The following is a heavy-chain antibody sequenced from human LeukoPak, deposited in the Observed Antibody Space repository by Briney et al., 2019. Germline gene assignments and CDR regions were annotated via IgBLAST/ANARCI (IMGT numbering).Heavy chain of an antibody. Sequence: ASVKVSCKASGYTFSGYYMHWVRQAPGQGLEWMGWINPNSGGTNYAQKFQGRVTMTRDTSTSTVYMELSSLRSEDTAVYYCARPGSGYSFDYWGQGTLVTVSS. CDR1: GYTFSGYY. J-gene: IGHJ4*02. V-gene: IGHV1-2*02. CDR3: ARPGSGYSFDY. CDR2: INPNSGGT. D-gene: IGHD3-22*01.